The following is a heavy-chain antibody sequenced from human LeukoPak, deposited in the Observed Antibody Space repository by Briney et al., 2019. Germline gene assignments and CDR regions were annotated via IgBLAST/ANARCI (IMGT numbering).Heavy chain of an antibody. V-gene: IGHV3-21*01. D-gene: IGHD3-16*02. CDR3: AREASPPKNTYYDYVWGSYPNAFDI. CDR1: GFTFSSYS. Sequence: GGSLRLSCAASGFTFSSYSMNWVRQAPGKGLEWVSSISSSSSYIYYADSVKGRFTISRDNAKNSLYLQMDSLRAEDTAVYYCAREASPPKNTYYDYVWGSYPNAFDIWGQGTMVTVSS. CDR2: ISSSSSYI. J-gene: IGHJ3*02.